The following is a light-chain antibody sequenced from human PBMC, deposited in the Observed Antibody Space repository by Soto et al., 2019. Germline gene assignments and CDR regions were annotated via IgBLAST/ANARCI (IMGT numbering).Light chain of an antibody. J-gene: IGKJ3*01. V-gene: IGKV1-39*01. CDR3: QQSYNDTYT. CDR2: GAS. Sequence: DIQMTQSPASLAASLGDRITISCRASQTISNYLTWYHQKPGEAPKILRYGASTLQRGVPSSVSGSGSVTEFTLSISSLQPEDFGTYYFQQSYNDTYTFGPWTKV. CDR1: QTISNY.